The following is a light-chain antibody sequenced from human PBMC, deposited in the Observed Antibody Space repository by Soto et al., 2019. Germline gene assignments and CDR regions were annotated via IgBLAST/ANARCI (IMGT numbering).Light chain of an antibody. CDR3: HQTHSYTIT. V-gene: IGKV1-16*02. CDR1: QDITNY. Sequence: DIQMTQSPSSLSASVGDRVTITCRASQDITNYLAWFQQKPGKAPKSLIYTASSLQSGVPSKFSGSGSGPNLTLTISRLQPEDCATYYCHQTHSYTITFGQGTRLEIK. CDR2: TAS. J-gene: IGKJ5*01.